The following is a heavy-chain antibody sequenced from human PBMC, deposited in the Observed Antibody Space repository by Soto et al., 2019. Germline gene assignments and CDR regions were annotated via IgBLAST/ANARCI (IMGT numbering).Heavy chain of an antibody. CDR2: IYHSGST. D-gene: IGHD6-19*01. Sequence: PSETLSLTCAVSGYSISSGYYWGFIRQPPGKGLEWIGSIYHSGSTYYNPSLKSRVTISVDTSKNQFSLKLSSVTAADTAVYYCARDSSGWYGGYYFDYWGQGTLVTVSS. CDR3: ARDSSGWYGGYYFDY. V-gene: IGHV4-38-2*02. CDR1: GYSISSGYY. J-gene: IGHJ4*02.